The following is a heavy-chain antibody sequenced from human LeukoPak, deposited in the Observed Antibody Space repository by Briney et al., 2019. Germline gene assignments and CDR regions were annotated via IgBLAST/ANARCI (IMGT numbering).Heavy chain of an antibody. J-gene: IGHJ4*02. CDR2: ITSSSSYI. CDR3: AITRPAFGVVIHFDY. V-gene: IGHV3-21*01. D-gene: IGHD3-3*01. Sequence: GGSLRLSCAASGFTFNIYSMNWVRQAPGKGLEWVSSITSSSSYIYYADSMKGRFTISRDNAKISLYLQMNSLRAEDTAVYYCAITRPAFGVVIHFDYWGQGTLVTVSS. CDR1: GFTFNIYS.